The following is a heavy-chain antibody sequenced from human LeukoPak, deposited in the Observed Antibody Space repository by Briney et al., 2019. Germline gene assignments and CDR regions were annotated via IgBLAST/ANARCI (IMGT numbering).Heavy chain of an antibody. CDR3: ARHRSYYFDY. V-gene: IGHV4-34*12. D-gene: IGHD3-10*01. CDR2: IFYGGNT. Sequence: PSETLFLTCAVYGGSFSGYYWSWIRQPPGKGLEWVGSIFYGGNTSYNPSLKSRVTISVDTSKNQFSLKVDSVTAADTAVFYCARHRSYYFDYWGQGMLVTVSS. CDR1: GGSFSGYY. J-gene: IGHJ4*02.